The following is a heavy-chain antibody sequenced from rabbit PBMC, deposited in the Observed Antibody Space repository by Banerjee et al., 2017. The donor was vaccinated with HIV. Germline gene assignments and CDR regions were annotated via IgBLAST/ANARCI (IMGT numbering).Heavy chain of an antibody. CDR2: IYTGSGSP. V-gene: IGHV1S40*01. CDR1: GFIFSDNYA. CDR3: ARNAYAGYGYAFAFDP. J-gene: IGHJ2*01. D-gene: IGHD6-1*01. Sequence: QSLEESGGGLVQPEGSLTLTCTASGFIFSDNYAMCWVRQAPGKGLEWIGCIYTGSGSPYYASWAKGRFTISKTSSTTVTLQMTSLTAADTATYFCARNAYAGYGYAFAFDPWGQGTLVTVS.